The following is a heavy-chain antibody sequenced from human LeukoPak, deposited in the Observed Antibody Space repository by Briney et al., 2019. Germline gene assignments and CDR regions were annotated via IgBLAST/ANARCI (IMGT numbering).Heavy chain of an antibody. CDR2: IRFDGDYK. CDR1: GFTFSNYV. Sequence: PGGSLRLSCAASGFTFSNYVIHWVRQAPGKGLEWVAFIRFDGDYKYYADSVKGRFTISRDNSKNTLYLQMNSLRPEDTAVYYCAKEREKIAARLFDHWGQGTLVTVSS. J-gene: IGHJ4*02. CDR3: AKEREKIAARLFDH. V-gene: IGHV3-30*02. D-gene: IGHD6-6*01.